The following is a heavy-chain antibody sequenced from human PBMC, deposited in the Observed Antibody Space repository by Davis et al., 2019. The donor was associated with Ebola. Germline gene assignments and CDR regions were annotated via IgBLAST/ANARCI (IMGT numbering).Heavy chain of an antibody. J-gene: IGHJ4*02. V-gene: IGHV3-48*02. CDR3: VRNDWIPLGGIIVLFEY. CDR1: GFRFRSYS. Sequence: PGGSLRLSCAASGFRFRSYSMSWVRQAPGRGLEWVSYISNSGSTIYYGDSVKGRFTISRDNDKNSLFLQMNSLRDEDTAVYYCVRNDWIPLGGIIVLFEYWGQGTLVTVSS. CDR2: ISNSGSTI. D-gene: IGHD3-16*02.